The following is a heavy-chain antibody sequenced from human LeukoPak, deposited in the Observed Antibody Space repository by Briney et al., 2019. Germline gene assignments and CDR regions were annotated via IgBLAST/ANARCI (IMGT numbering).Heavy chain of an antibody. CDR1: GDSVGNDFYY. J-gene: IGHJ4*02. V-gene: IGHV4-39*01. D-gene: IGHD2-2*01. Sequence: PSETLSLTCSVSGDSVGNDFYYWGWIRQPPGKGLEWVACLSHAGNTWYNSSLESRLSISVDTSKNQFSLKFSSVTAADTALYWCARHNAPRRAGFDFWGQGILVTVSS. CDR2: LSHAGNT. CDR3: ARHNAPRRAGFDF.